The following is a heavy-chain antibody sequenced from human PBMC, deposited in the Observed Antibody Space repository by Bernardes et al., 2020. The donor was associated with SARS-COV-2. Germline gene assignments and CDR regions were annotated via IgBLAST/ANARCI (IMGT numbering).Heavy chain of an antibody. J-gene: IGHJ5*02. Sequence: SETLSLTCTVSGGSISSVDYYWSWIRHHPGRGLEWIGYIHSSGTTYYNPSLKSRVTLSLDKSKNQFSLKVTSVTAADAALYYCARVTYGYGHNWIHPWGQGTLVTVSS. CDR2: IHSSGTT. D-gene: IGHD5-18*01. V-gene: IGHV4-31*03. CDR1: GGSISSVDYY. CDR3: ARVTYGYGHNWIHP.